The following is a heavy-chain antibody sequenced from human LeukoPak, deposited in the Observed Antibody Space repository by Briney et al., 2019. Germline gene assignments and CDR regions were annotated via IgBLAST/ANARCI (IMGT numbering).Heavy chain of an antibody. V-gene: IGHV4-31*03. CDR1: GGSISSGDYY. D-gene: IGHD5-18*01. Sequence: SETLSLTCTVSGGSISSGDYYWSWIRQHPEKGLEWIGYIYYGGSTYYNPSLKSRVTISVDTSKNQFSLKLSSVTAVDTAVYYCARESRGGPAMVYFDYWGQGTLVIVSS. CDR3: ARESRGGPAMVYFDY. J-gene: IGHJ4*02. CDR2: IYYGGST.